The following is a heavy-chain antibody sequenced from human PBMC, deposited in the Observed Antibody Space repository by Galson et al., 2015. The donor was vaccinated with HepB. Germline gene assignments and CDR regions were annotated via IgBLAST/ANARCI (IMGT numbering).Heavy chain of an antibody. D-gene: IGHD3-10*01. CDR1: GASISSYSYD. Sequence: ETLSLTCTVSGASISSYSYDWGWIRQSPGKGLECIGSWSHTGSTYYNPSLKSRVTISVDTSENQFSLKLSSVTVADTAVYYCARVLKFFGELSTHRYFDSWGQGTLVTVSS. J-gene: IGHJ4*02. V-gene: IGHV4-39*01. CDR2: WSHTGST. CDR3: ARVLKFFGELSTHRYFDS.